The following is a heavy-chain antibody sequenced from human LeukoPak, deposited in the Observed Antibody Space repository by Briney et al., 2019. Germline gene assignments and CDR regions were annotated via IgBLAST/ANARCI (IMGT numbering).Heavy chain of an antibody. Sequence: SATLSLTCTASGGIINNYYMTWMRQPPGQGLEWIGKIYFSGTTKYNPSLTSRITISLVTSKNQFSRKLSSMTAADAAVYYCARRFCSSAGCYRTVKWFDPWGQGAVVTVSS. CDR2: IYFSGTT. D-gene: IGHD2-2*01. CDR1: GGIINNYY. CDR3: ARRFCSSAGCYRTVKWFDP. J-gene: IGHJ5*02. V-gene: IGHV4-59*01.